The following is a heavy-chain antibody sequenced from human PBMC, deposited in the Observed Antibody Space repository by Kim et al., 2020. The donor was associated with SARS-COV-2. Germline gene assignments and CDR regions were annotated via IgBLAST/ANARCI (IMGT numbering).Heavy chain of an antibody. Sequence: SETLSLTCTVSGGSISSYYWSWIRQPPGKGLEWIGYIYYSGSTNYNPSLKSRVTISVETSKNQFSLKLSSVTAADTAVYYCARPASRTIFGVVGEFDPWGQGTLVTVSS. V-gene: IGHV4-59*08. D-gene: IGHD3-3*01. CDR1: GGSISSYY. J-gene: IGHJ5*02. CDR2: IYYSGST. CDR3: ARPASRTIFGVVGEFDP.